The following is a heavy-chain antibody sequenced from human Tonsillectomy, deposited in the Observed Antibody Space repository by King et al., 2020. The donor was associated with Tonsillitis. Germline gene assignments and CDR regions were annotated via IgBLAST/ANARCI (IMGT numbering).Heavy chain of an antibody. CDR1: GSSITSDYH. CDR3: SRVRGIVVLSLEEPVFDY. V-gene: IGHV4-38-2*01. Sequence: QLQESGPGLVKPSETLSLTCAVSGSSITSDYHWGWIRQSPGKGLEWIGTIHHSGSTDYNASLKSRVTISVDTSKNHFTLKLSSMTAPDTAVYYCSRVRGIVVLSLEEPVFDYWGHVTLVTVAS. D-gene: IGHD2-21*01. CDR2: IHHSGST. J-gene: IGHJ4*01.